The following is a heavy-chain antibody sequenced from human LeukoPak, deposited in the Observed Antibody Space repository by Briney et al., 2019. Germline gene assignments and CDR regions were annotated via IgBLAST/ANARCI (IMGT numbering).Heavy chain of an antibody. J-gene: IGHJ6*03. Sequence: GGSLRLSCAASGFTFSSYEMNWVRQAPGKGLEWVSYISSSGSTIYYADSVKGRFTISRDNAKNTLYLQMNSLRAEDTAVYYCARGRDYMDVWGKGTTVTVSS. CDR3: ARGRDYMDV. CDR2: ISSSGSTI. V-gene: IGHV3-48*03. CDR1: GFTFSSYE.